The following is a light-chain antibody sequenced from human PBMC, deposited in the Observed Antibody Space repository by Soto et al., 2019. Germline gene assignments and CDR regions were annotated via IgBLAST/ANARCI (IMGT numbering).Light chain of an antibody. CDR1: SSNIGAGYD. J-gene: IGLJ1*01. Sequence: QAVLTQPPSMSGAPGQRVTISCTGSSSNIGAGYDVHWYQQLPGTAPKLLIYGNSNRPSGVPDRFSGSKSGTSASLAITGLQAEDEADYYCQSYDSSLHVFGTGTKLTVL. CDR2: GNS. V-gene: IGLV1-40*01. CDR3: QSYDSSLHV.